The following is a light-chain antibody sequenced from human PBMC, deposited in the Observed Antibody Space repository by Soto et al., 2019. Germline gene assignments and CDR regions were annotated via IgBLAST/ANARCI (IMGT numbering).Light chain of an antibody. CDR1: SSDIGAYDY. J-gene: IGLJ1*01. V-gene: IGLV2-14*01. CDR2: EVT. Sequence: QSALTQPASVSGSPGQSITIYCTGTSSDIGAYDYVSWYQQYPGRVPKLLIHEVTNRPSGVSDRFSGSKSGNTASLTISGLQPEDEADYYCSSHAGSSAFYGFGTGTKLTVL. CDR3: SSHAGSSAFYG.